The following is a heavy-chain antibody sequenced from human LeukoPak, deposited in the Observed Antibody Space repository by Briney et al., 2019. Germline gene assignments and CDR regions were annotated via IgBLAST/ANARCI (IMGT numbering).Heavy chain of an antibody. V-gene: IGHV4-31*03. CDR1: GGSISSSSYY. D-gene: IGHD6-13*01. CDR3: ARKPTVSSSWYYFDY. J-gene: IGHJ4*02. CDR2: MYDSGTT. Sequence: SETLSLTCTVSGGSISSSSYYWGWIRQHPGKGLEWIGYMYDSGTTHYNPSLTSRVTIAVDTSKNQFSLKLSSVTAADTAVYHCARKPTVSSSWYYFDYWGQGTLVTVSS.